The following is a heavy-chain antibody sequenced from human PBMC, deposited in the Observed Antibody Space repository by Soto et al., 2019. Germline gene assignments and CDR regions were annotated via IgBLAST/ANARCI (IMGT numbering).Heavy chain of an antibody. V-gene: IGHV3-48*01. CDR2: ISSISSTI. CDR1: GFTFSSYS. CDR3: ARFPPFRVVPGFDY. J-gene: IGHJ4*02. D-gene: IGHD3-3*01. Sequence: EVQLVESGGGLVQPGGSLRLSCAASGFTFSSYSMNWVRQAPGKGLEWVSYISSISSTIYYADSVKGRFTISRDNAKNSLYLQMNSLRAEDTAVYYCARFPPFRVVPGFDYWGQGTLVTVSS.